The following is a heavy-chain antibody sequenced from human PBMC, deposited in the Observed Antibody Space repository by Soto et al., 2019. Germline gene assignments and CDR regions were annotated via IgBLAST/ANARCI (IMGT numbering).Heavy chain of an antibody. CDR1: GGSISSDGYY. J-gene: IGHJ4*02. V-gene: IGHV4-31*03. CDR3: AKTNMLDYYDSSGYYWVY. CDR2: IYYSGST. Sequence: PSETLSLTCTVSGGSISSDGYYWSWIRQHPGKGLEWIGYIYYSGSTYYNPSLKSRVTISVDTSKNQFSLKLSSVTAADTAVYYCAKTNMLDYYDSSGYYWVYWGQGTLVTAPQ. D-gene: IGHD3-22*01.